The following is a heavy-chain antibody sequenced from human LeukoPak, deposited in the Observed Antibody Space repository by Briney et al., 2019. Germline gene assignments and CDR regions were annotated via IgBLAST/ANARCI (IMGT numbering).Heavy chain of an antibody. J-gene: IGHJ4*02. CDR1: GFTFSSYR. V-gene: IGHV3-21*01. Sequence: GGSLRLSCAASGFTFSSYRMNWVRQAPGKGLEWVSSISSSSSYIYYADSVKGRFTISRDNAKNSLYLQMNSLRAEDTAVYYCARVLGWHHPDCWGQGTLVTVSS. D-gene: IGHD2-15*01. CDR3: ARVLGWHHPDC. CDR2: ISSSSSYI.